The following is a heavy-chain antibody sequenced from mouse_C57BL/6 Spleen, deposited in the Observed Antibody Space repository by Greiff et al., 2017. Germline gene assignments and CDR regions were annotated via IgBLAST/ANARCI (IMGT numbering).Heavy chain of an antibody. CDR3: ARGGIYYYGSSPDYYAMDY. Sequence: QVQLQQSGPELVKPGASVKISCKASGYAFSSSWMNWVKQRPGTGLEWIGRIYPGDGDTNSNGKFKGKATLTADKSSSTAYMQLSSLTSEDSAVYFCARGGIYYYGSSPDYYAMDYWGQGTTVTVSS. CDR2: IYPGDGDT. J-gene: IGHJ4*01. V-gene: IGHV1-82*01. D-gene: IGHD1-1*01. CDR1: GYAFSSSW.